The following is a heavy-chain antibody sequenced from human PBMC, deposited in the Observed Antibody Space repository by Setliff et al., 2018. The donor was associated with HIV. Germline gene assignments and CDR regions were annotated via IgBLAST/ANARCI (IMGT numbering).Heavy chain of an antibody. CDR3: ARDRAGWDGQVILYGLDI. D-gene: IGHD3-10*01. J-gene: IGHJ3*02. CDR1: GYSISSSNW. CDR2: IYYSGST. V-gene: IGHV4-28*03. Sequence: PSETLSLTCAVSGYSISSSNWWGWIRQPPGKGLAWIGYIYYSGSTNYSPSLRSRVTMSVDTSKNQVSLKLSSVTAADTAVYYCARDRAGWDGQVILYGLDIWGQGTMVTVSS.